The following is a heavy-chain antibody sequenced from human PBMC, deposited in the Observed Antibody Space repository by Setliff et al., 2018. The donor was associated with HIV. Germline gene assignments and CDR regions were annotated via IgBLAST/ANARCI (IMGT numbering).Heavy chain of an antibody. CDR2: TYYSGIT. CDR1: GGSISSDY. V-gene: IGHV4-59*12. CDR3: TREGDRSGPDFDY. Sequence: PSETLSLTCTVSGGSISSDYWSWIRQPPGKGLEWIGFTYYSGITNYNPSLKSRLTISVDTSKNSVYLQMNSLKIEDTAVYYCTREGDRSGPDFDYWGQGTLVTVSS. J-gene: IGHJ4*02. D-gene: IGHD3-22*01.